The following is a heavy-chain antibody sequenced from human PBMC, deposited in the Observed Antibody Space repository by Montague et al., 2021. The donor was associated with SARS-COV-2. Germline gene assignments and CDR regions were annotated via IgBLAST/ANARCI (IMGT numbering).Heavy chain of an antibody. Sequence: SETLSLTCTVSGYSISSGYYWGWIRRPPGKGLEWIGSIYHSGSTYYNPSLKSRVTISVDTSKNQFSLKLSSVTAADTAVYYCAVNSNYYYYGMDVWGQGTTVTVSS. CDR1: GYSISSGYY. V-gene: IGHV4-38-2*02. CDR2: IYHSGST. D-gene: IGHD4-11*01. J-gene: IGHJ6*02. CDR3: AVNSNYYYYGMDV.